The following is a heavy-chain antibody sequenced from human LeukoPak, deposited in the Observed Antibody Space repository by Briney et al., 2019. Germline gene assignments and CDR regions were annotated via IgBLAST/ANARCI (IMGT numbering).Heavy chain of an antibody. CDR1: GYTFTGYY. J-gene: IGHJ5*02. Sequence: ASVKVSCKASGYTFTGYYMHWVRQAPGQGLEWMGWINPNSGGTNYAQKFQGRVTMTRDTSISTAYMELSRLRSDDTAVYYCARGAGPKLEWLLEGFDPWGQGTLVTVSS. CDR3: ARGAGPKLEWLLEGFDP. D-gene: IGHD3-3*01. V-gene: IGHV1-2*02. CDR2: INPNSGGT.